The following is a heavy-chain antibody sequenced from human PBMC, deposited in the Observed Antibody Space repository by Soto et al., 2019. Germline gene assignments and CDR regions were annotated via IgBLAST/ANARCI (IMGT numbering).Heavy chain of an antibody. CDR1: AASFSKYY. CDR2: IYFNGNT. D-gene: IGHD3-16*01. V-gene: IGHV4-59*01. J-gene: IGHJ4*02. Sequence: PSETLSLTCTVSAASFSKYYWTWIRQPPGKGLEWIGYIYFNGNTKYDPSLEGRLTISIDTSKKEFSLKLTSVTAADAAVYYCASVTFGAIVLALWGQGTLVTVSS. CDR3: ASVTFGAIVLAL.